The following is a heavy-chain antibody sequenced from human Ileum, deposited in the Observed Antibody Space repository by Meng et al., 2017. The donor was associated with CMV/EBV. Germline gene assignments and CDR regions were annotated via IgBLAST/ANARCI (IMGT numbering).Heavy chain of an antibody. D-gene: IGHD1-26*01. V-gene: IGHV3-23*01. CDR2: IVGGGSTT. J-gene: IGHJ3*01. CDR3: AKEITSTTSGAFDL. CDR1: GFTFSSYA. Sequence: SGFTFSSYAINWIRQAPGKGLEWVAGIVGGGSTTFIPDSVKGRFTIFRDNSKNTVSLQMISLRAEDTAIYYCAKEITSTTSGAFDLWGQGTMVTVSS.